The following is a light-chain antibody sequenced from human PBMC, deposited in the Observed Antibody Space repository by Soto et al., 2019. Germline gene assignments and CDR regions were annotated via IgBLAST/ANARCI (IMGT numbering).Light chain of an antibody. Sequence: QSALTQPASVSGSPGQSITISCTGTSSDVGGYNYVSWYQHHPGKAPKYIIYDVSSRPSGVSNRFSGSKSGNTDSLTISWLQAEDEADYYCSSYTAGTTLEVFGGGTKVTVL. CDR3: SSYTAGTTLEV. J-gene: IGLJ2*01. V-gene: IGLV2-14*03. CDR2: DVS. CDR1: SSDVGGYNY.